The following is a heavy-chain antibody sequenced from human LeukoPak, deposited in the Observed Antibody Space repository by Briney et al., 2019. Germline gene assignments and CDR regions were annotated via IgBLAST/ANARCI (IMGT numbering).Heavy chain of an antibody. V-gene: IGHV1-8*03. CDR1: GYTFTSYD. Sequence: GASVEVSCKASGYTFTSYDINWVRQATGQGLEWMGWMNPNSGNTGYAQKFQGRVTITRNTSISTAYMELSSLRSEDTAVYYCARVWCSGGSCYSRYFDYWGQGTLVTVFS. J-gene: IGHJ4*02. D-gene: IGHD2-15*01. CDR2: MNPNSGNT. CDR3: ARVWCSGGSCYSRYFDY.